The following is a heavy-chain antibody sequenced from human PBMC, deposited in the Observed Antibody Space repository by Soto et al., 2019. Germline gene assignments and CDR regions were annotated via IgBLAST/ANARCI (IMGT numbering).Heavy chain of an antibody. V-gene: IGHV3-23*01. CDR1: GFTFSSYA. Sequence: GGSLRLSCAASGFTFSSYAMSWVRQAPGKGLEWVSAISGSGGSTYYADSVKGRFTISRDNSKNTLYLQMNSLRAEDTAVYYCARVPFVYDSHIVPPPSRGFDYWGQGTLVTVSS. D-gene: IGHD3-22*01. J-gene: IGHJ4*02. CDR2: ISGSGGST. CDR3: ARVPFVYDSHIVPPPSRGFDY.